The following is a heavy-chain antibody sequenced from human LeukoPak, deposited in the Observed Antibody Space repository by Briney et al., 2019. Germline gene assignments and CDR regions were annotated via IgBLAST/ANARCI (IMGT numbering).Heavy chain of an antibody. V-gene: IGHV3-7*01. CDR1: GFTFSSYW. D-gene: IGHD3-3*01. Sequence: PGGSLRLSCAASGFTFSSYWMSWVRQAPGKGLEWVANIKQDGSEKYYVDSVKGRFTISRDNAKNSLYLQMNSLRAEDTAVYYCARAPYYDFWSGYFPFDYWGQGTLVTVSS. J-gene: IGHJ4*02. CDR2: IKQDGSEK. CDR3: ARAPYYDFWSGYFPFDY.